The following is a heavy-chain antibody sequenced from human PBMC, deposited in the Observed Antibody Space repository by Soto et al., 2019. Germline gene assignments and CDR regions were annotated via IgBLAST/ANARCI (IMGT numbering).Heavy chain of an antibody. J-gene: IGHJ5*02. CDR1: GASISGFY. Sequence: SETLSLTCTVSGASISGFYWSWIRKSAGKGLEWIGRIYATGTTDYNPSLKSRVMMSVDTSKKQFSLKLRSVTAADTAVYYCVRGGTKTLRDWFDPWGQGISVTVSS. CDR3: VRGGTKTLRDWFDP. D-gene: IGHD1-1*01. CDR2: IYATGTT. V-gene: IGHV4-4*07.